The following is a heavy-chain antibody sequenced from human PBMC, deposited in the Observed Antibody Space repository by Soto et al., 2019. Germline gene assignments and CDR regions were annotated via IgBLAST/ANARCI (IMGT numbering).Heavy chain of an antibody. CDR3: ARHMGDAMDV. Sequence: VQLVESGGGLVQPGGSLRLSCAASAFTFNRFWMHWVRLVPGKGLVWVSRITGDGRYTSYADSVKGRFTISRDNANNTLYLQMNSLRVEDTAVYYCARHMGDAMDVWGQGTTATVSS. CDR2: ITGDGRYT. CDR1: AFTFNRFW. J-gene: IGHJ6*02. V-gene: IGHV3-74*01.